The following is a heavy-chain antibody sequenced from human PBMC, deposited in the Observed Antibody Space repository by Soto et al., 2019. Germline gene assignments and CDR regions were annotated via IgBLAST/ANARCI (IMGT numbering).Heavy chain of an antibody. J-gene: IGHJ4*02. Sequence: QLQLQESGPGLVKPSETRSVTCTVSGGSMSSSSYYWGWIRQPPGTGLEWVGSIYYSGSSYYNPSLKSRVAISVDTSKNQFSLRLSSVTAADTAVYYCARHDRQGSTYYDFWSGYYPFDYWGQGTLVTVSS. CDR3: ARHDRQGSTYYDFWSGYYPFDY. V-gene: IGHV4-39*01. D-gene: IGHD3-3*01. CDR2: IYYSGSS. CDR1: GGSMSSSSYY.